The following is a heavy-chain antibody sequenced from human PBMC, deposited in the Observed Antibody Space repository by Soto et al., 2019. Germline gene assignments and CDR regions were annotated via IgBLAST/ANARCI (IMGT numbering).Heavy chain of an antibody. CDR3: ARDHRYYYDSSGYYDSWFDP. CDR1: GGSISSGGYY. J-gene: IGHJ5*02. Sequence: KTSETLSLTCTVSGGSISSGGYYWSWIRQHPGKGLEWIGYIYYSGSTYYNPSLKSRVTISVDTSKNQFSLKLSSVTAADTAVYYCARDHRYYYDSSGYYDSWFDPWGQGTLVTVSS. V-gene: IGHV4-31*03. CDR2: IYYSGST. D-gene: IGHD3-22*01.